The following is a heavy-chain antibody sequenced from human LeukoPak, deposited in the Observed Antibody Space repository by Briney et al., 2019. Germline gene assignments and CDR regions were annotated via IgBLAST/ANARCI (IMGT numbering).Heavy chain of an antibody. V-gene: IGHV1-69*11. Sequence: GASVKVSCKASGGTFSSYAISWVRQAPGQGLEWMGRIIPILGTANYAQKFQGRVTITADESTSTAYMELSSLRSEDTAVYYCARGGIPRAIAARHYYFDYWGQGTLVTVSS. CDR3: ARGGIPRAIAARHYYFDY. J-gene: IGHJ4*02. CDR2: IIPILGTA. D-gene: IGHD6-6*01. CDR1: GGTFSSYA.